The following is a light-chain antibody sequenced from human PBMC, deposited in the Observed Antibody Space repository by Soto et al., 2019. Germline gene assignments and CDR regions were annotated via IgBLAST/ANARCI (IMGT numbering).Light chain of an antibody. J-gene: IGLJ1*01. Sequence: QSALTQPRSVSGSPGQSVTISCTGTSSDVGGYNYVTWYQQYPGKAPKVMIYDVKTRPSGVPDRFSGSKSGNTASLTISGLQAYDESDYYSCSYAGDYNFVFGTGTKLTVL. V-gene: IGLV2-11*01. CDR2: DVK. CDR3: CSYAGDYNFV. CDR1: SSDVGGYNY.